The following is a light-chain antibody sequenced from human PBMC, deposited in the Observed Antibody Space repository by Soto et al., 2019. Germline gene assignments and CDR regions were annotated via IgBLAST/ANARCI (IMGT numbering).Light chain of an antibody. Sequence: QSVLTQPPSASGTPGQSVTISCSGNSSNIGNNPVNWYQQLPGTAPKLLIYSSNQRPSGVPYRISGSKSGASASLAITGLQSDDEADYYCGTWHHSLKSYLFGGGTKLTVL. CDR1: SSNIGNNP. CDR2: SSN. J-gene: IGLJ3*02. CDR3: GTWHHSLKSYL. V-gene: IGLV1-44*01.